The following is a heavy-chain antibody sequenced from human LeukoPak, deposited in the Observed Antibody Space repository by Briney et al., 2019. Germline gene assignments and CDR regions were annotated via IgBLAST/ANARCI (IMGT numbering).Heavy chain of an antibody. CDR3: ARVGYDILTGYYGYFDY. CDR2: MNPNSGNT. Sequence: GASVKVSCKASGYTLTSYDINWVRQATGQGLEWMGWMNPNSGNTGYAQKFQGRVTMTRNTSISTAYMELSSLRSEDTAVYYCARVGYDILTGYYGYFDYWGQGTLVTVSS. CDR1: GYTLTSYD. J-gene: IGHJ4*02. V-gene: IGHV1-8*01. D-gene: IGHD3-9*01.